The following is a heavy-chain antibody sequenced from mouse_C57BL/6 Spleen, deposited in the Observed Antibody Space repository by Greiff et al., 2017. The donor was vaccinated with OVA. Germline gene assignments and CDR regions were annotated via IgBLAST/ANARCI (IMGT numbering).Heavy chain of an antibody. CDR2: ISSGSSTI. CDR1: GFTFSDYG. CDR3: ASDNWDLYYAMDY. D-gene: IGHD4-1*01. Sequence: EVHLMESGGGLVKPGGSLKLSCAASGFTFSDYGMHWVRQAPEKGLVWVAYISSGSSTIYYADTVKGRFTISRDNAKNTLCLQMTSLRSEDTAMYYCASDNWDLYYAMDYWGQGTSVTVSS. V-gene: IGHV5-17*01. J-gene: IGHJ4*01.